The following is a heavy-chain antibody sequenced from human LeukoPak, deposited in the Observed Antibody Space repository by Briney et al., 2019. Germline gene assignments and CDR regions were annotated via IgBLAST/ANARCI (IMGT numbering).Heavy chain of an antibody. CDR1: GFTFRSYA. V-gene: IGHV3-23*01. CDR3: AKVSEWDYYDSSGYPDSQFDY. D-gene: IGHD3-22*01. CDR2: ISGSGGST. Sequence: GASLRLSCAASGFTFRSYAMSWVRQAPGKGLEWVSAISGSGGSTYYADSVKGRFTISRDNSKNTLYLQMNSLRAEDTAVYYCAKVSEWDYYDSSGYPDSQFDYWGQGTLVTVSS. J-gene: IGHJ4*02.